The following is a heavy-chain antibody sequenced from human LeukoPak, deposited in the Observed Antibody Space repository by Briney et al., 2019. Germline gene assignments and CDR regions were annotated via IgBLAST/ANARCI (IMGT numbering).Heavy chain of an antibody. D-gene: IGHD1-7*01. CDR3: ARDPGSTGGRGFDY. CDR1: AFTPSSYW. CDR2: IKQEVREN. Sequence: SLRPSCAASAFTPSSYWMSCDRQAAGDVREWEAYIKQEVRENIHMDSVKGRFTIARDNGKNSLYVQTNRLRAEDTAVYYCARDPGSTGGRGFDYWGQGTLVTVSS. V-gene: IGHV3-7*01. J-gene: IGHJ4*02.